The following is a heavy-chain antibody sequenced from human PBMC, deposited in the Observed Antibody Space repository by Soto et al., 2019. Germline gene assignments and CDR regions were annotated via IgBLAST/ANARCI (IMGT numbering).Heavy chain of an antibody. CDR1: GGTFSSYA. D-gene: IGHD6-6*01. Sequence: SVKVSCKASGGTFSSYAISWLRQSPGQGLEWMGGIIPIFGTANYAQKFQGRVAITADESTSTAYMELSSLRSEDTAVYYCARGSSSSFDYYYYGMDVWGQGTTVTVSS. V-gene: IGHV1-69*13. CDR3: ARGSSSSFDYYYYGMDV. J-gene: IGHJ6*02. CDR2: IIPIFGTA.